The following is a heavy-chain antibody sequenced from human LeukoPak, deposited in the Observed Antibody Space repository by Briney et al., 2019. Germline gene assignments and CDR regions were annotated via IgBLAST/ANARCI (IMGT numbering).Heavy chain of an antibody. CDR1: GFTFSSYS. Sequence: GGSLRFSCAASGFTFSSYSMNWVRQAPGKGLEWVSSISSSSSYIYYADSVKGRFTISRDNAKNSLYLQMNSLRAEDTAVYYCARDYRNDVGWFDPWGQGTLVTVSS. J-gene: IGHJ5*02. CDR2: ISSSSSYI. V-gene: IGHV3-21*01. D-gene: IGHD1-1*01. CDR3: ARDYRNDVGWFDP.